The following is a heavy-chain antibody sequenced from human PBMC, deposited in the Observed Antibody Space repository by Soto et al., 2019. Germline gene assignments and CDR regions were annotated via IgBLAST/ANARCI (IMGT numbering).Heavy chain of an antibody. V-gene: IGHV1-45*02. D-gene: IGHD3-10*01. Sequence: QMQLVQSGAEVKKTGSPVKVSCKASGYTFTYRYLHWVRQAPGQALEWMGWITPFNGNTNYAQKFQDRVTITRERSMSTAYMELSSLRSEDTAMYYCAVTLSGTHAPNCMDVWGQGTTVTVSS. J-gene: IGHJ6*02. CDR1: GYTFTYRY. CDR2: ITPFNGNT. CDR3: AVTLSGTHAPNCMDV.